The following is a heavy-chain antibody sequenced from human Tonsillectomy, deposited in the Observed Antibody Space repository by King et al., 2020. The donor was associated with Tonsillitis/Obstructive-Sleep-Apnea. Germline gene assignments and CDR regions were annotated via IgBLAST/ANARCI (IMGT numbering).Heavy chain of an antibody. CDR3: TKDKNPRFGGVGNWFDP. Sequence: VQLVESGGGLVQPGRSLRLSCAASGFMFHDYAMHWVRQAPGKGLEWVSGISWNSAGIGYADSVKGRFTIARDNAKNSLYRQMNSLRAEDTALYYCTKDKNPRFGGVGNWFDPWGQGTLVTVSS. D-gene: IGHD3-16*01. J-gene: IGHJ5*02. V-gene: IGHV3-9*01. CDR1: GFMFHDYA. CDR2: ISWNSAGI.